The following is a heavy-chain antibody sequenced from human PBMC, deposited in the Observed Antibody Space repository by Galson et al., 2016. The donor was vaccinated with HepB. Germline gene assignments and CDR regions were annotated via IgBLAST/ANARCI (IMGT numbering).Heavy chain of an antibody. Sequence: SETLSLTCSVSGDSGGSIRSSSYYWAWIRQPPGKGLEWIGSIYYRGTTYYNPSLRSRVTISVDTSKNHFSLRLSSVTAADTAVYYCARHGNSGYYEEAFDYWGQGILVTVSS. J-gene: IGHJ4*02. CDR2: IYYRGTT. CDR1: GDSGGSIRSSSYY. CDR3: ARHGNSGYYEEAFDY. V-gene: IGHV4-39*01. D-gene: IGHD3-22*01.